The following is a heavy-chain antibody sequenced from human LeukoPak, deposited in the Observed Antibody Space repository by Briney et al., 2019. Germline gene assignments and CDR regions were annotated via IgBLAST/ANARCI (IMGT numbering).Heavy chain of an antibody. Sequence: GGSLRLSCAASGFTFSSYSMNWVRQAPGKGLEWVSSISSSSSYIYYADSVKGRFTISRDNANNSLYLQMNSLRAEDTAVYYCARDEVSEAYYYYYMDVWGKGTTVTVSS. CDR3: ARDEVSEAYYYYYMDV. CDR2: ISSSSSYI. CDR1: GFTFSSYS. D-gene: IGHD1-26*01. J-gene: IGHJ6*03. V-gene: IGHV3-21*01.